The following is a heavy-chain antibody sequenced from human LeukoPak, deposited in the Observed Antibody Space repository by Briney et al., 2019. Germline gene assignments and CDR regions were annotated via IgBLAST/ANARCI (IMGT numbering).Heavy chain of an antibody. J-gene: IGHJ4*02. D-gene: IGHD6-19*01. CDR1: GFTFSSYA. CDR3: AKDGLDIAVAGHFDY. CDR2: ISGSGGST. Sequence: PGGALRLSCATSGFTFSSYAMSWVRQAPWKGLEWVSAISGSGGSTYYADSVKGRFTISRDNSKNTLYLQMNSLRAEDTAVYYCAKDGLDIAVAGHFDYWGQGTLVTVSS. V-gene: IGHV3-23*01.